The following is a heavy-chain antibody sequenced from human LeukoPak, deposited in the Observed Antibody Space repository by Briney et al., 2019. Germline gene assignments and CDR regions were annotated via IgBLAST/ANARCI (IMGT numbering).Heavy chain of an antibody. Sequence: SETLSLTCTVSGGSISSYYWSWIRQPPGKGLEWIGYIYYSGSTNYNPSLKSRVTISVDTSKNQFSLKLSSVTAADTAVYYCARQITTPSAFDYWGQGTLVTVSS. V-gene: IGHV4-59*01. J-gene: IGHJ4*02. CDR3: ARQITTPSAFDY. CDR1: GGSISSYY. CDR2: IYYSGST. D-gene: IGHD3-16*01.